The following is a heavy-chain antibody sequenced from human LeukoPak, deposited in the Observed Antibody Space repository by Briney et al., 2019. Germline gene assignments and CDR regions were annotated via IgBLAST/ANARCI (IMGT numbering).Heavy chain of an antibody. CDR2: IYYSGST. CDR1: GGSISSYY. Sequence: SETLSLTCTVSGGSISSYYWSWIRQPPGKGLEWIGNIYYSGSTNYNPSLKSRVTISVDTSKNQFSLKLSSVTAADTAVYYCVGEKWLRSSAFDYWGQGTLVTVSS. D-gene: IGHD5-12*01. J-gene: IGHJ4*02. CDR3: VGEKWLRSSAFDY. V-gene: IGHV4-59*01.